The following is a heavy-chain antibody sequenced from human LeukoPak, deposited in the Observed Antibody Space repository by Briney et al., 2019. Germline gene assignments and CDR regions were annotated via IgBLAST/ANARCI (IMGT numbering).Heavy chain of an antibody. CDR3: ARDSIAAAGDFDY. CDR2: ISSDGYTI. Sequence: PGGSLRLSCAASGLTFSSYWMHWVRQAPGKGLVWVSRISSDGYTISYADSVKSRFTISRDNAKNTLYLQMNSLRAEDTAVYYCARDSIAAAGDFDYWGQGTLVTVSS. D-gene: IGHD6-13*01. CDR1: GLTFSSYW. V-gene: IGHV3-74*01. J-gene: IGHJ4*02.